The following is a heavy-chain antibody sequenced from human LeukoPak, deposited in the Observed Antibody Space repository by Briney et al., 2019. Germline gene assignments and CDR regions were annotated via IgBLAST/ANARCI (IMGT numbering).Heavy chain of an antibody. Sequence: GASVKVSCKVSGYTLTELSMHWVRQAPGKGLEWMGGFDPEDGETIYAQKFQGRVTMTEDTSTGTAYMELSSLRSEDTAVYYCATEKVKSDSSGYYSYFDYWGQGTLVTVSS. D-gene: IGHD3-22*01. CDR1: GYTLTELS. CDR3: ATEKVKSDSSGYYSYFDY. CDR2: FDPEDGET. J-gene: IGHJ4*02. V-gene: IGHV1-24*01.